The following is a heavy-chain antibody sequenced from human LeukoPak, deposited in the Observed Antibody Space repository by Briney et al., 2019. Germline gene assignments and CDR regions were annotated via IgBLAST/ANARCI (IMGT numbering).Heavy chain of an antibody. V-gene: IGHV3-66*01. Sequence: GGSLRLSCAASGFTFSNAWMSWVRQAPGKGLEWVSLIYSGGTTYYADSAKGRFTISRGNSKNTLYLQMNSLRAEDTAVYYCARYSSSKDAFDIWGHGTMVIVSS. J-gene: IGHJ3*02. D-gene: IGHD6-13*01. CDR3: ARYSSSKDAFDI. CDR2: IYSGGTT. CDR1: GFTFSNAW.